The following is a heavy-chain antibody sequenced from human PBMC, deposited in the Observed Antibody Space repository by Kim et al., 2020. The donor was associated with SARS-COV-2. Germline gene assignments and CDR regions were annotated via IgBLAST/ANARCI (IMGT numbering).Heavy chain of an antibody. V-gene: IGHV4-59*01. J-gene: IGHJ4*02. CDR3: AREGGDSRFDY. CDR1: GGSISSYY. CDR2: IYYSGST. Sequence: SETLSLTCTVSGGSISSYYWSWIRQPPGKGLEWIGYIYYSGSTNYNPSLKSRVTISVDTSKNQFSLKLSSVTAADTAVYYCAREGGDSRFDYWGQGTLVTVSS. D-gene: IGHD3-22*01.